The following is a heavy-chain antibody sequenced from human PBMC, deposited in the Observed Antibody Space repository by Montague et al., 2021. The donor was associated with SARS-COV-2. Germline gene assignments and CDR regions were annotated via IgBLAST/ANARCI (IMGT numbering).Heavy chain of an antibody. J-gene: IGHJ4*02. Sequence: PALVKPTQTLTLTCTFSGFSLSTTSVGVAWIRQPPGKALEWLAVIYSNGDKRYSTSLQRRLTITKDTSRNQVVVSLTNVDPLDTATYYCAHLMPNDNVFNCIPIDDWGQGTPVTVSS. D-gene: IGHD2-15*01. CDR2: IYSNGDK. V-gene: IGHV2-5*01. CDR1: GFSLSTTSVG. CDR3: AHLMPNDNVFNCIPIDD.